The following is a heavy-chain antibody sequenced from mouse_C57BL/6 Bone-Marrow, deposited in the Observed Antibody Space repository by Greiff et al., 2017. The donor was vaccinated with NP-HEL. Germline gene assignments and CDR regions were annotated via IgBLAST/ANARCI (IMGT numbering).Heavy chain of an antibody. D-gene: IGHD1-1*01. CDR3: ASYYYGSSYSWYFDV. V-gene: IGHV2-9-1*01. J-gene: IGHJ1*03. Sequence: QVQLQQSGPGLVAPSQSLSITCTVSGFSLTSYAISWVRQPPGKGLEWLGVIWTGGGTNYNSALKSRLSISKDNSKSQVFLKMNSLQTDDTARYYCASYYYGSSYSWYFDVWGTGTTVTVSS. CDR1: GFSLTSYA. CDR2: IWTGGGT.